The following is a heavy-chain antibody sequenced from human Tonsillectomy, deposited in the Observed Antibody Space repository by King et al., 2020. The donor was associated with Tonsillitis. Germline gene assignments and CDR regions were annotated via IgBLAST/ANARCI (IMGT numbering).Heavy chain of an antibody. Sequence: TLKESGPVLVKPTETLTLTCTVSGFSLSNARMGVSWIRQPPGQALEWLAHIFSNDEKSYSTSLKSRLTISKDTSKSQVVLTMTNMDPVDTATYYCARGTTTVVTPRFWYFDLWGRGTLVTVSS. CDR3: ARGTTTVVTPRFWYFDL. CDR1: GFSLSNARMG. J-gene: IGHJ2*01. CDR2: IFSNDEK. D-gene: IGHD4-23*01. V-gene: IGHV2-26*01.